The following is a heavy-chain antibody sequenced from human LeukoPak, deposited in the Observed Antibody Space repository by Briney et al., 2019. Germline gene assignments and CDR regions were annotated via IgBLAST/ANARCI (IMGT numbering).Heavy chain of an antibody. CDR3: ARDEGDGYNYWGYYYGMDV. V-gene: IGHV3-74*01. CDR2: INSDGSST. D-gene: IGHD5-24*01. J-gene: IGHJ6*02. Sequence: GGSLRLSCAASGFTFSSYWMHWVRQAPGKGLVWVSRINSDGSSTSYADSVKGRFTISRDNAKNTLYLQMNSLRAEDTAVYYCARDEGDGYNYWGYYYGMDVWGQGTTVTVSS. CDR1: GFTFSSYW.